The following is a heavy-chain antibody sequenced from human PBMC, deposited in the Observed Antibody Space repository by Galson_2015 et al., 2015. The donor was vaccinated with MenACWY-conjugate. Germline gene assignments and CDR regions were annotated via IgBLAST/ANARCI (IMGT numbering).Heavy chain of an antibody. Sequence: SLRLSCAASGFSFSDFYMSWIRQTPGRGLEWVGFISTTSSYTAYADSVRGRFTISRDDAKKSLYLQMNSLRVEDTAVYYCARATREVDYWGQGILVTVS. D-gene: IGHD1-26*01. CDR2: ISTTSSYT. CDR3: ARATREVDY. CDR1: GFSFSDFY. J-gene: IGHJ4*02. V-gene: IGHV3-11*05.